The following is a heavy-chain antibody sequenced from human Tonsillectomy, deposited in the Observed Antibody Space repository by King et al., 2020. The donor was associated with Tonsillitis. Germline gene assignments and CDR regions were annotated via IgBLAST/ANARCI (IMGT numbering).Heavy chain of an antibody. CDR2: IFSTGNS. J-gene: IGHJ5*02. CDR3: ARNVVTDALRYGWFDT. CDR1: GGSISSGDHY. V-gene: IGHV4-30-4*01. D-gene: IGHD2-2*01. Sequence: VQLQESGPGLVKPSQTLSLTCTVSGGSISSGDHYWSWIRQSPGKGLEWIGHIFSTGNSFYNPSLRSRVIMSVDMSKNQLSLKLSSVTAADTSVYYCARNVVTDALRYGWFDTWGQGTLVTVSS.